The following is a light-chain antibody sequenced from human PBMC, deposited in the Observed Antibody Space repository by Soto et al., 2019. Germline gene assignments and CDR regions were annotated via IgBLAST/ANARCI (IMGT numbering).Light chain of an antibody. V-gene: IGLV1-40*01. CDR3: QSYESSLNEGV. CDR1: ASSIAARYD. J-gene: IGLJ3*02. CDR2: GNN. Sequence: QSVLTQPPSVSGAPGQRVTISCTGTASSIAARYDVHWYQQIPGKAPKLLIYGNNNRPSGVPDRFSASKSGISASLAITGLQADDEADYYCQSYESSLNEGVFGGGTKLTVL.